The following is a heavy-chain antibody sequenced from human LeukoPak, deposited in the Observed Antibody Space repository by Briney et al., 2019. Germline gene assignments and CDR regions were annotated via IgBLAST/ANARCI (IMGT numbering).Heavy chain of an antibody. J-gene: IGHJ4*02. Sequence: QAGGSLRLSCAASGFTFSSYAMSWDRQAPGKGLEWVSAISGSGGSTYYADSVKGRFTISRDNSKNTLYLQMNSLRAEDTAVYYCAKDLSDSSLTYWGQGTLVTVSS. CDR3: AKDLSDSSLTY. CDR1: GFTFSSYA. CDR2: ISGSGGST. V-gene: IGHV3-23*01. D-gene: IGHD6-6*01.